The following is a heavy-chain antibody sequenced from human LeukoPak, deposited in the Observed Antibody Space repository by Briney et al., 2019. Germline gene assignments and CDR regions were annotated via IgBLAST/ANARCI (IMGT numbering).Heavy chain of an antibody. J-gene: IGHJ4*02. Sequence: GRSLRLSCAASGFTFSSYGMHWVRQAPGKGLEWVAVIWYDESNKYYADSVKGRFTISRDNSKNTLYLQMNSLRAEDTAVYYCARDGAEGATDYWGQGTLVTVSS. V-gene: IGHV3-33*01. CDR1: GFTFSSYG. CDR3: ARDGAEGATDY. CDR2: IWYDESNK. D-gene: IGHD1-26*01.